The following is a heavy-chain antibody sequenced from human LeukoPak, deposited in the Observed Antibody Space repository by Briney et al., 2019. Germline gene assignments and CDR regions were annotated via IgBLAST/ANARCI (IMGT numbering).Heavy chain of an antibody. D-gene: IGHD3-9*01. CDR2: IIPIFGTA. V-gene: IGHV1-69*06. CDR3: AREYYDILTGYNHFGY. Sequence: ASVKVSCKASGGTFSSYAISWVRQAPGQGLEWMGGIIPIFGTANYAQKFQGRVTITADKSTSTAYMELSSLRSEDTAVYYCAREYYDILTGYNHFGYWGQGTLVTVSS. J-gene: IGHJ4*02. CDR1: GGTFSSYA.